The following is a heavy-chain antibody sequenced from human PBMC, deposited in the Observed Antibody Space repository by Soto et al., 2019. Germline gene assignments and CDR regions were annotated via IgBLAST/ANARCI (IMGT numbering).Heavy chain of an antibody. D-gene: IGHD3-3*01. CDR1: GFTFSSYC. J-gene: IGHJ4*02. CDR3: AKAYDFWSGYWSFDY. V-gene: IGHV3-30*18. Sequence: GGSLRLSCAASGFTFSSYCMHWVRQAPGKGLEWVAVISYDGSNKYYADSVKGRFTISRDNSKNTLYLQMNSLRAEDTAVYYCAKAYDFWSGYWSFDYWGQGTLVTVSS. CDR2: ISYDGSNK.